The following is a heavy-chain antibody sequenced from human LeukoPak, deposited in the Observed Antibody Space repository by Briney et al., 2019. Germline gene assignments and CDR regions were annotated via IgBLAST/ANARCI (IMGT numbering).Heavy chain of an antibody. CDR2: IYYSGST. V-gene: IGHV4-39*07. CDR1: GGSISSSSYY. CDR3: ARATTTAVLRSFDWPHPGNWFDP. J-gene: IGHJ5*02. Sequence: SETLSLTCTVSGGSISSSSYYWGWIRQPPGKGLEWIGSIYYSGSTYYNPSLKSRVTISVDTSKNQFSLKLSSVTAADTAVYYCARATTTAVLRSFDWPHPGNWFDPWGQGTLVTVSS. D-gene: IGHD3-9*01.